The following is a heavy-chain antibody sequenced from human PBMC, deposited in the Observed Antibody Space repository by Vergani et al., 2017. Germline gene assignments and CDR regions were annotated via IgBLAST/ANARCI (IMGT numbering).Heavy chain of an antibody. CDR2: ISETGSTT. V-gene: IGHV3-23*01. D-gene: IGHD3-16*01. CDR3: SRGLFVASLGGFGY. J-gene: IGHJ4*02. Sequence: EVQLQESGGGLAQPGKSLMLSCAVSGFPFSGHTMSWVRATPGKGLEWISTISETGSTTYYADSVRGRFTISRDNSRNMVYLLLTNLRVEDTAVYYCSRGLFVASLGGFGYWGQGARVTVSS. CDR1: GFPFSGHT.